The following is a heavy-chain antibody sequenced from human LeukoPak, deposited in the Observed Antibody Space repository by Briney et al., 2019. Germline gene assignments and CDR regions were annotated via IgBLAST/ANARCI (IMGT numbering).Heavy chain of an antibody. V-gene: IGHV4-34*01. D-gene: IGHD1-26*01. CDR2: INHSGST. CDR3: ARGVNSGSYLYYFDY. Sequence: SETLSLTCAVYGGSFSGCYWSWIRQPPGKGLEWIGEINHSGSTNYNPSLKSRVTISVDTSKNQFSLKLSSVTAADTAVYYCARGVNSGSYLYYFDYWGQGTLVTVSS. J-gene: IGHJ4*02. CDR1: GGSFSGCY.